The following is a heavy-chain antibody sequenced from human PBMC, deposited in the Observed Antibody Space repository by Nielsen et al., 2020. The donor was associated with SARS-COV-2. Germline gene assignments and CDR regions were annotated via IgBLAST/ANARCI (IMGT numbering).Heavy chain of an antibody. D-gene: IGHD3-3*01. CDR1: GFTFSSYS. J-gene: IGHJ4*02. CDR3: ARGGIRFLEWLSYFDY. CDR2: ISSSSSTI. Sequence: GESLKISCAASGFTFSSYSMNWVRQAPGKGLEWVSYISSSSSTIYYADSVKGRFTISRDNAKNSLYLQMNSLRDEDTAVYYCARGGIRFLEWLSYFDYWGQGTLVTVSS. V-gene: IGHV3-48*02.